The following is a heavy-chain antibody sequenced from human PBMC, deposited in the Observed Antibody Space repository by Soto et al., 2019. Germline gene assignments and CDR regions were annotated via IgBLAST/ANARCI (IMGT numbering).Heavy chain of an antibody. Sequence: GGSLRLSCAASGFTFSSYAMHWVRQAPGKGLEWVAVISYDGSNKYYADSVKGRFTISRDNSKNTLYLQMNSLRAEDTAVYYCATLFLIPVAATESNDYWGQGTLVTVSS. CDR1: GFTFSSYA. CDR2: ISYDGSNK. D-gene: IGHD2-15*01. J-gene: IGHJ4*02. CDR3: ATLFLIPVAATESNDY. V-gene: IGHV3-30-3*01.